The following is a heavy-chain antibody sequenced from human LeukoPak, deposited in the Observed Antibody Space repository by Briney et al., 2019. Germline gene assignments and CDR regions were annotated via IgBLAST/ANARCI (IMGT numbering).Heavy chain of an antibody. Sequence: PGGSLRLSCAASGFTFSTYWMTWVRQAPGKGLEWVANIKQDGSEKYYVDSVKGRFTISRDNAKNSLYLQSNSLRAEDTAVYYCARDQGCDYVWGSNNDYWGQGTLVTVSS. J-gene: IGHJ4*02. CDR2: IKQDGSEK. CDR1: GFTFSTYW. D-gene: IGHD3-16*01. V-gene: IGHV3-7*03. CDR3: ARDQGCDYVWGSNNDY.